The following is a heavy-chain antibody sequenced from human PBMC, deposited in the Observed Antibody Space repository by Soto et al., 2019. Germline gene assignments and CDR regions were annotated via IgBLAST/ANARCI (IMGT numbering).Heavy chain of an antibody. J-gene: IGHJ2*01. Sequence: QVQLVESGGGVVQPGRSLGLSCAASGFTFNTYGMHWVRQAPGKRLEWVAAMSYDGINKYYVDSVKGRFTISRDNSKNTLYEQMNSLRAEDTALYYCARRPQPTRGIHWYFDLRGRGILVTVSS. CDR1: GFTFNTYG. CDR2: MSYDGINK. V-gene: IGHV3-30*03. CDR3: ARRPQPTRGIHWYFDL. D-gene: IGHD1-26*01.